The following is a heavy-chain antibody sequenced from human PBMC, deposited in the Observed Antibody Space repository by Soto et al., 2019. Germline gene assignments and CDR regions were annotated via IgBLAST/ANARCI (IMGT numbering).Heavy chain of an antibody. CDR2: TSYDGSNK. Sequence: LRLSCAGSGFTFSSFAMSWVRQAPGKGLEWVAATSYDGSNKYYADSVKGRFIISRDNSKNTLDLLLNTLRAEDTAVYYCAGVYYGGNSVNNYWGQGTPVTV. J-gene: IGHJ4*02. D-gene: IGHD2-8*01. CDR3: AGVYYGGNSVNNY. CDR1: GFTFSSFA. V-gene: IGHV3-30-3*01.